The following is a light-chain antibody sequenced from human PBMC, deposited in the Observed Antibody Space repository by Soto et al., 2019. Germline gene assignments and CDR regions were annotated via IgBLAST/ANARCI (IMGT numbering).Light chain of an antibody. V-gene: IGLV2-23*01. Sequence: QSALTQPASVSGSPGQSITISCTGSSSDVGTYDLVSWYQHHPGAAPKLIIYEATRRPSGISNRFSGSKSGNTASLTIAGLQAEDEADYYCCSFAGSNSWVFGGGTKLTVL. CDR2: EAT. J-gene: IGLJ3*02. CDR1: SSDVGTYDL. CDR3: CSFAGSNSWV.